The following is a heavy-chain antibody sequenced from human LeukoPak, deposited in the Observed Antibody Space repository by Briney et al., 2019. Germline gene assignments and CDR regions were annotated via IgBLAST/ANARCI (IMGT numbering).Heavy chain of an antibody. CDR1: GYTFTSYD. CDR2: VNPNSGNT. V-gene: IGHV1-8*03. D-gene: IGHD6-13*01. Sequence: ASVKVSCKASGYTFTSYDINWVRQATGQGLEWMGWVNPNSGNTGYAQKFQGRVTITRNTSISTAYMELSSLRSEDTAVYYCARAAAGTGYYFDYWGQGTLVTVSS. CDR3: ARAAAGTGYYFDY. J-gene: IGHJ4*02.